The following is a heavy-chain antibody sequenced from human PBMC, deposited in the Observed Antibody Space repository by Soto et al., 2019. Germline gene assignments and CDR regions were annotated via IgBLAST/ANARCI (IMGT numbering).Heavy chain of an antibody. J-gene: IGHJ4*02. V-gene: IGHV1-69*13. CDR3: ARDPLYSRRGVVVFDY. Sequence: VASVKVSCKASGGTFSSYAISWVRQAPGQGLEWMGGIIPIFGTANYAQKFQGRVTITADESTSTAYMELSSLRSEDTAVYYCARDPLYSRRGVVVFDYWGQGTLVTVSS. CDR1: GGTFSSYA. CDR2: IIPIFGTA. D-gene: IGHD3-3*01.